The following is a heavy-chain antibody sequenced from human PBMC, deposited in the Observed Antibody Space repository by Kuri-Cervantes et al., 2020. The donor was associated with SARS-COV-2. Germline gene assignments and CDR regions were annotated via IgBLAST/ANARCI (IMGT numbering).Heavy chain of an antibody. V-gene: IGHV1-18*01. Sequence: ASVKVSCKASGYTFSSYGISWVRQAPGQGLKWMGWISAYNGNTKYAQKLQGRLTMTTDTSTSTAYMELRSLRSDDTALYYCARDPRLWDNSNDYYYGGAFDFWGQGTVVTVSS. J-gene: IGHJ3*01. CDR3: ARDPRLWDNSNDYYYGGAFDF. CDR1: GYTFSSYG. D-gene: IGHD3-22*01. CDR2: ISAYNGNT.